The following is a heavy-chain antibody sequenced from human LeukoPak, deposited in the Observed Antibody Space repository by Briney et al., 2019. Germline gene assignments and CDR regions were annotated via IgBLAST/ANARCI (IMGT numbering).Heavy chain of an antibody. J-gene: IGHJ5*02. CDR2: IYYSGST. CDR3: ARGRRAAAGTFWFDP. V-gene: IGHV4-59*11. CDR1: GGSISSHY. D-gene: IGHD6-13*01. Sequence: SETLSLTCTVSGGSISSHYWSWIRQPPGKGLEWIGYIYYSGSTNYNPSLKSRVTISVDTSKNQFSLKLSSVTAADTAVYYCARGRRAAAGTFWFDPWGQGTLVTVSS.